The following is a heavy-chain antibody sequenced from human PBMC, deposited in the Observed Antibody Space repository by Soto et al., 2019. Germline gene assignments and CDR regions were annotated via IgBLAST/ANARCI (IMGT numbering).Heavy chain of an antibody. CDR2: TRNKANSYTT. D-gene: IGHD7-27*01. V-gene: IGHV3-72*01. J-gene: IGHJ6*02. Sequence: EVQLVESGGGLVQPGGSLRLSCAASGFTLSDHYMDWVRQAPGKGLEWVGRTRNKANSYTTEYAASVNGRFTISSDDSKNSLYLQMNSLKTEDTAVYYCARGAGDRQKSGGYYYGLDVWGLGTTVTVSS. CDR3: ARGAGDRQKSGGYYYGLDV. CDR1: GFTLSDHY.